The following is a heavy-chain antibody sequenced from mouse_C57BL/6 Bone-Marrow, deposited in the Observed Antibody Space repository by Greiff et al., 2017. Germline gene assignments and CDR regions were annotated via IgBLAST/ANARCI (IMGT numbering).Heavy chain of an antibody. CDR3: ARRKDGYETWFAY. D-gene: IGHD2-2*01. CDR1: GYTFTTYP. V-gene: IGHV1-47*01. J-gene: IGHJ3*01. CDR2: LHPYNDDT. Sequence: VKLVESGAELVKPGASVKMSCKASGYTFTTYPIARMKQNPGTSLEWIGNLHPYNDDTKYNEKFKGKATLTVEKSSSTVYLGISRLTSDDSSVYYCARRKDGYETWFAYWGQGTLVTVSA.